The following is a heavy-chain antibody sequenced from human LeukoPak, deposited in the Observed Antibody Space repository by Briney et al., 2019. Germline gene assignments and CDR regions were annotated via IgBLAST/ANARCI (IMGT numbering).Heavy chain of an antibody. J-gene: IGHJ4*02. Sequence: GGSLRLSCAASGFTFSTYTMNWVRQAPGKGLEWVSSISGNSNYVYYAGSVKGRFTISRDNAKNLVYLQMDSLRAEDTAVYYCARGRYSGYALFYWGQGTLVSVSS. CDR3: ARGRYSGYALFY. CDR2: ISGNSNYV. V-gene: IGHV3-21*06. CDR1: GFTFSTYT. D-gene: IGHD5-12*01.